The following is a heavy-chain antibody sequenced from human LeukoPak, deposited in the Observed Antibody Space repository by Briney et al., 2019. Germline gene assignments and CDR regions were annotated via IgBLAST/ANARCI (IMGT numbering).Heavy chain of an antibody. CDR1: SGSISSSNW. J-gene: IGHJ5*02. V-gene: IGHV4-4*02. CDR3: ARSITMVRGVIDWFDP. Sequence: SETLSLTCAVSSGSISSSNWWSWLRQLPGKGLEWIGEIYHSGSTNYNPSLKSRVTISVDKSKNQFSLKLSSVTAADTAVYYCARSITMVRGVIDWFDPWGQGTLVTVSS. D-gene: IGHD3-10*01. CDR2: IYHSGST.